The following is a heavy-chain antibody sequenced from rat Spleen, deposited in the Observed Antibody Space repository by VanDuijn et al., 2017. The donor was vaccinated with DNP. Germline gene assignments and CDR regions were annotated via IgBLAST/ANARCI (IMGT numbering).Heavy chain of an antibody. CDR3: VREDKGVDA. D-gene: IGHD2-2*01. Sequence: EVQLQESGPGLVKPSQSLSLTCSVTGYSITSNYWGWIRKFPGNKMEWMGYINYSGSTGYNPSLRSRISITRDTSKRQFFLQLNSVTPEDTATYYCVREDKGVDAWGQGTSVTVSS. V-gene: IGHV3-1*01. J-gene: IGHJ4*01. CDR2: INYSGST. CDR1: GYSITSNY.